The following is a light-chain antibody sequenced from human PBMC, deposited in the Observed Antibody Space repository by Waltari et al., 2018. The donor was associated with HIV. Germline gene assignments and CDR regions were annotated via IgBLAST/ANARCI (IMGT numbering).Light chain of an antibody. J-gene: IGKJ1*01. CDR3: QKYNSAPHT. CDR2: SAS. V-gene: IGKV1-27*01. Sequence: DIRMPQSPSSLSASFGDRITITCRASQDIGSSLAWYQQMPGTVPKLVIFSASSLQSGVSSRFSGSGSGTYFTLTISSLQPEDAATYFCQKYNSAPHTFGQGTRVEI. CDR1: QDIGSS.